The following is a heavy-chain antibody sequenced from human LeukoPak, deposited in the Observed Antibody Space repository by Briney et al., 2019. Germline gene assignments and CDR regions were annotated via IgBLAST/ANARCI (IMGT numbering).Heavy chain of an antibody. D-gene: IGHD6-6*01. CDR3: ARASRLGIAALYYMDV. V-gene: IGHV4-61*08. CDR2: IFHSGTT. Sequence: SETLSLTCTVSGVSISSDVFYWSWIRQPPGKGLEWTGYIFHSGTTYYNPSLKSRVTMSVDTSKNQFSLKLSSVTAADTAVYYCARASRLGIAALYYMDVWGKGTTVTVSS. CDR1: GVSISSDVFY. J-gene: IGHJ6*03.